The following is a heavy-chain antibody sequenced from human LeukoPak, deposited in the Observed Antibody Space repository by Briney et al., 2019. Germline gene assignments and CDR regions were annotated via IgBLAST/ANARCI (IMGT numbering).Heavy chain of an antibody. Sequence: SETLSLTCTVSGGSISSYYWSWLRQPPGKGLEWFGYIYYSGSTNYNPSLKSRVTISVDTSKNQFSLKLSSVTAADTAVYYCARHFRTTMIVVVIGAFDIWGQGTMVTVSS. D-gene: IGHD3-22*01. J-gene: IGHJ3*02. V-gene: IGHV4-59*01. CDR2: IYYSGST. CDR3: ARHFRTTMIVVVIGAFDI. CDR1: GGSISSYY.